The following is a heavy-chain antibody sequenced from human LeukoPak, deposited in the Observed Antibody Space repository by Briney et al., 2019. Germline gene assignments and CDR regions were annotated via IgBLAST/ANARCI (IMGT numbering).Heavy chain of an antibody. V-gene: IGHV3-23*01. CDR2: ISGSGGST. J-gene: IGHJ4*02. Sequence: GGSLRLSCAASGFTFSRYAMIWVRQAPGKGLEWVSAISGSGGSTYYADSVKGRFTISRDSYKNTLYLQMNSLRAEDTAVYYCAKYSTHDFDYWGQGTLVTVSS. CDR3: AKYSTHDFDY. D-gene: IGHD5-18*01. CDR1: GFTFSRYA.